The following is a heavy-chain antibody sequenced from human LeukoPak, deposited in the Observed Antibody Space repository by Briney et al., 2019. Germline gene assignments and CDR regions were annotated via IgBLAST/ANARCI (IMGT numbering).Heavy chain of an antibody. Sequence: GGSLRLSCAASGFTFSSYSMNWVRQAPGKGLEWVSVIYSGGSTYYADSVKGRFTISRDNSKNTLYLQMNSLRAEDTAVYYCARGATAGRGAFDYWGQGTLVTVSS. CDR3: ARGATAGRGAFDY. J-gene: IGHJ4*02. V-gene: IGHV3-53*01. CDR1: GFTFSSYS. D-gene: IGHD6-13*01. CDR2: IYSGGST.